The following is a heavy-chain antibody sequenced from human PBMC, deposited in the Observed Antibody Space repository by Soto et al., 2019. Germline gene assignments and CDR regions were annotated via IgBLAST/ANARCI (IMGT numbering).Heavy chain of an antibody. CDR3: ARDGRGRGIAVAGRFWYFDL. J-gene: IGHJ2*01. CDR2: IYYSGST. V-gene: IGHV4-31*03. Sequence: QVQLQESGPGLVKPSQTLSLTCTVSGASISSGGYYWNWIRQHPGKGLEWIGYIYYSGSTYYNPSLKSRVTISVDTSKNEFSLKLSSVTAADTAVCYCARDGRGRGIAVAGRFWYFDLWGRGTLVTVSS. CDR1: GASISSGGYY. D-gene: IGHD6-19*01.